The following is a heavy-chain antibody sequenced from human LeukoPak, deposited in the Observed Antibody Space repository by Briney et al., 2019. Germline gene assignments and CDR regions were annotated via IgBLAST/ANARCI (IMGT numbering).Heavy chain of an antibody. CDR1: VGSISSYY. CDR2: NYYSGST. V-gene: IGHV4-59*08. J-gene: IGHJ4*02. D-gene: IGHD2-15*01. Sequence: SETLSLTCTVSVGSISSYYWSWIRQPPGKGLEWIGYNYYSGSTNYNTSLTSRVTISVDTSKNQFSLKLSSVTAADTAVYYCAGGYCSGGSCPSSLDYWGQGTLVTVSS. CDR3: AGGYCSGGSCPSSLDY.